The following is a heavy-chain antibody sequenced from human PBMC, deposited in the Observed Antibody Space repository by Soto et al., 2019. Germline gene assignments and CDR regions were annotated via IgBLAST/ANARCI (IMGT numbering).Heavy chain of an antibody. V-gene: IGHV3-30-3*01. CDR1: GFTFSSYA. Sequence: GGSLRLSCAASGFTFSSYAMHWVRQAPGKGLEWVAVISYDGSNKYYADSVKGRFTISRDNSKNTLYLQMNSLRAEDTAVYYCARDRKGGAARQWTDYWGQGTLVTVSS. CDR3: ARDRKGGAARQWTDY. D-gene: IGHD6-6*01. CDR2: ISYDGSNK. J-gene: IGHJ4*02.